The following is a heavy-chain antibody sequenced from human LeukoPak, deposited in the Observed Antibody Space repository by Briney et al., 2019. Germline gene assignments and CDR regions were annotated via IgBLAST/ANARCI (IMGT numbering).Heavy chain of an antibody. CDR3: ARLNFRGGEALHFDS. Sequence: SETLSLTCSVSGGSLTNYYWGWIRQPPGKGLEFIGYIHSDGTTNYDSSLQSRVAISLDTSKIPFSLRLYSVTAADTALYFCARLNFRGGEALHFDSWGQGTLVTVSS. CDR2: IHSDGTT. V-gene: IGHV4-4*09. D-gene: IGHD3-16*01. J-gene: IGHJ4*02. CDR1: GGSLTNYY.